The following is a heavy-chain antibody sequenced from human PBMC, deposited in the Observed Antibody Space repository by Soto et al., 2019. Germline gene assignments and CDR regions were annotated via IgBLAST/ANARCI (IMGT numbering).Heavy chain of an antibody. Sequence: QVQLVESGGGVVQPGRSLRLSCAVSGFGFNSFAMHWVRQAPGKGLEWVAVISFDGSSKYYADSVKGRFTISRDNSRNTLALQMNSLRGDDTAVYYCARGDSGGPLGYCDYWGQGTLVTVSS. J-gene: IGHJ4*02. CDR3: ARGDSGGPLGYCDY. CDR1: GFGFNSFA. CDR2: ISFDGSSK. V-gene: IGHV3-30-3*01. D-gene: IGHD2-15*01.